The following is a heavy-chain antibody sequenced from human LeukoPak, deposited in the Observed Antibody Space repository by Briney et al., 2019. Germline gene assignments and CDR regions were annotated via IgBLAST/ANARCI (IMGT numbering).Heavy chain of an antibody. CDR3: ARERGCSGASCYISYYYYRMDV. V-gene: IGHV1-69*13. D-gene: IGHD2-15*01. J-gene: IGHJ6*02. CDR1: GGTFSSEA. CDR2: IIPISGTS. Sequence: SVNESCKASGGTFSSEAFSWVRQAPGQGPEWMGGIIPISGTSNYAQKFQGRVTITADESTNTAYMELSSLRSEDTAVYFCARERGCSGASCYISYYYYRMDVWGQGTTVT.